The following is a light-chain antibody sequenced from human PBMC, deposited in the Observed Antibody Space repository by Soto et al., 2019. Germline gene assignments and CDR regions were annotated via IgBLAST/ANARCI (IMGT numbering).Light chain of an antibody. J-gene: IGKJ2*01. V-gene: IGKV3-20*01. CDR1: QSVSSSY. CDR3: HHYGSLYT. CDR2: GAS. Sequence: EIVLTQSPGTLSLSPGERATLSCRASQSVSSSYLAWYQQKPGQSPRLLIYGASSRATGSPDRFSGSGSGTDFTLTISRLEPDDFAVYYCHHYGSLYTVGQVTKVEIK.